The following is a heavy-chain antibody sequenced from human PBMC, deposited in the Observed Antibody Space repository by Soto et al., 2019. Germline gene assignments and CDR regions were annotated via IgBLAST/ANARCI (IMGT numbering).Heavy chain of an antibody. V-gene: IGHV3-23*01. CDR1: GFTFSSYA. D-gene: IGHD3-3*01. Sequence: PGGSLRLSCAASGFTFSSYAMKWVRQAPGKGLEWVSLIGESGTPTYYADSVKGRFTISRDNSGNTLFLEMNSLRAEDTAVYYCTRDAYYDFWSGYSAYYYYYMDVWGKGTTVTVSS. CDR3: TRDAYYDFWSGYSAYYYYYMDV. J-gene: IGHJ6*03. CDR2: IGESGTPT.